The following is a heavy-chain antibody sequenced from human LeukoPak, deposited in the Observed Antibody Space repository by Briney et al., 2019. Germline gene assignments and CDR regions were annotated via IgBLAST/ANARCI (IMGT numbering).Heavy chain of an antibody. CDR2: INCYGGGT. J-gene: IGHJ4*02. CDR3: GRDRVYGAGSSDY. D-gene: IGHD3-10*01. Sequence: PGGSLRLSCTASGFTFASYWMHWVRHVPGKGLVWVSGINCYGGGTTHADSVKGRFTISRANAKTTLYLQRNSRRGEDPAVYYWGRDRVYGAGSSDYWGQGTLVRVST. V-gene: IGHV3-74*01. CDR1: GFTFASYW.